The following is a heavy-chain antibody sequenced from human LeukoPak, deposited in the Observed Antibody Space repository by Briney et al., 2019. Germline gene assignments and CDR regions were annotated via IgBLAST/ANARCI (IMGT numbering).Heavy chain of an antibody. CDR2: ISSSGSTI. CDR1: GFTFSDYY. D-gene: IGHD2-2*01. J-gene: IGHJ4*02. Sequence: PGGSLRLSCAASGFTFSDYYMSWIRQAPGKGLEWVSYISSSGSTIYYADSVKGRFTISRDNAKNSLYLQMNSLRAEDTAVYYCARDPREYQLLVLDYWGQGTLVTVSS. CDR3: ARDPREYQLLVLDY. V-gene: IGHV3-11*01.